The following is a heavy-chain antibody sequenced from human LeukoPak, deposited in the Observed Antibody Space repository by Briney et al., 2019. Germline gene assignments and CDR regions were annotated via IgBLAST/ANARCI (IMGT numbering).Heavy chain of an antibody. J-gene: IGHJ2*01. CDR3: ARHARGYCSGGSCSDWYFDL. D-gene: IGHD2-15*01. Sequence: PSETLSLTCTVSGGSISSSSYYWGWIRQPPGKGLEWIGSIYYSGSTYYNPSLKSRVTISVDTSKNQFSLKLSSVTAADPAVYYCARHARGYCSGGSCSDWYFDLWGRGTLVTVSS. CDR1: GGSISSSSYY. CDR2: IYYSGST. V-gene: IGHV4-39*01.